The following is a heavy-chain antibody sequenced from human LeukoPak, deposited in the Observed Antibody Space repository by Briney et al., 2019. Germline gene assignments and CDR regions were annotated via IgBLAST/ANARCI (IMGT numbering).Heavy chain of an antibody. J-gene: IGHJ4*02. D-gene: IGHD2-15*01. CDR3: ARDVSGGNCLFDY. V-gene: IGHV1-46*01. Sequence: GASVKVSCKASGYTFTTYYFHWVPQAPGQGLEWMGIINPSDGSTSYAQKFQDRVTMSRDTSTSTLYMELTSLRAEETAVYCCARDVSGGNCLFDYWGQGTLVTVSS. CDR2: INPSDGST. CDR1: GYTFTTYY.